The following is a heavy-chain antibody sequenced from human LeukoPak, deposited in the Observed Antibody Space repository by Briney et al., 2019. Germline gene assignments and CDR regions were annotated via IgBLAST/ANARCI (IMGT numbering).Heavy chain of an antibody. CDR2: IYYSGST. V-gene: IGHV4-59*01. Sequence: SETLSLTCTVSGGSISSYYWGWIRQPPGKGLEWIGYIYYSGSTNYNPSLKSRVTISVDTSKNQFSLKLSSVTAADTAVYYCARARHRGYYYYYGMDVWGQGTTVTVSS. CDR3: ARARHRGYYYYYGMDV. D-gene: IGHD1-14*01. J-gene: IGHJ6*02. CDR1: GGSISSYY.